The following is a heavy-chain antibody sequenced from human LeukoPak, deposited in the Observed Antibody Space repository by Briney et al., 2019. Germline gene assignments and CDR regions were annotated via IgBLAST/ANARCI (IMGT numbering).Heavy chain of an antibody. CDR2: INHSGST. Sequence: PSETLSLTCTVSGGSISSGGYYWSWIRQHPGKGLEWIGEINHSGSTNYNPSLKSRVTISVDTSKNQFSLKLSSVTAADTAVYYCARGYSSGWARVIDIWGQGTMVTVSS. V-gene: IGHV4-31*03. D-gene: IGHD6-19*01. J-gene: IGHJ3*02. CDR1: GGSISSGGYY. CDR3: ARGYSSGWARVIDI.